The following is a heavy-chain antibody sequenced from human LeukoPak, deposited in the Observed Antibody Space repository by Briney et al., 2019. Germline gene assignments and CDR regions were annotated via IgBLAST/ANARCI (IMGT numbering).Heavy chain of an antibody. CDR2: ISYDGSNK. D-gene: IGHD5-12*01. J-gene: IGHJ4*02. Sequence: PGRSLRLSCAASGFTFSSYAMHWVRQAPGKGLEWVAVISYDGSNKYYADSVKGRFTISRDNSKNTLYLQMNSLRAEDTAVYYCAKSWQGSLDYWGQGTLVTVSS. CDR1: GFTFSSYA. V-gene: IGHV3-30-3*01. CDR3: AKSWQGSLDY.